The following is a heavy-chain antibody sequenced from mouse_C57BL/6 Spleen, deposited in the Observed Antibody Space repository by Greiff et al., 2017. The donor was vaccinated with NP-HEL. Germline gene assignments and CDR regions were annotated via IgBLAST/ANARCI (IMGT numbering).Heavy chain of an antibody. CDR3: ARGGPLRRDAMDY. V-gene: IGHV1-52*01. D-gene: IGHD2-12*01. Sequence: VQLQQPGAELVRPGSSVKLSCKASGYTFTSYWMHWVKQRPIQGLEWIGNIDPSDSETHYNQKFKDKATLTVDKSSSTAYMQLSSLTSEDSAVYYCARGGPLRRDAMDYWGQGTSVTVSS. CDR1: GYTFTSYW. CDR2: IDPSDSET. J-gene: IGHJ4*01.